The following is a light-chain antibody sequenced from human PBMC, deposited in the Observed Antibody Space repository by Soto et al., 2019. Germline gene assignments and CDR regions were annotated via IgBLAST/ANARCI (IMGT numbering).Light chain of an antibody. V-gene: IGKV1-5*03. CDR2: KAS. J-gene: IGKJ4*02. CDR3: QQYSHYLT. Sequence: DIQMTQSPSTLSASVGDRVTITCRASQSITSWLAWYQQKPGKAPKLLIYKASSLESGVPSRFSGSGSGTEFTLTVSSLQPDDFATYYCQQYSHYLTFGGGTKVDIK. CDR1: QSITSW.